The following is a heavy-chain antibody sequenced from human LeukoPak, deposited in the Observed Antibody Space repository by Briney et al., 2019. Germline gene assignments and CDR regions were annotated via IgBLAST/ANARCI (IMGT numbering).Heavy chain of an antibody. J-gene: IGHJ4*02. CDR2: IRSNGDTT. CDR1: GFTFSSIA. V-gene: IGHV3-23*01. CDR3: ARGSIAPTDAWRYAYFDS. Sequence: GESLRLSCAASGFTFSSIAMTWVPQAPGKGLEWVSSIRSNGDTTYNADSVKGRFTISRDNADNTLYLQMTSLRAEDTALYSCARGSIAPTDAWRYAYFDSWGQGTLVTVSS. D-gene: IGHD6-13*01.